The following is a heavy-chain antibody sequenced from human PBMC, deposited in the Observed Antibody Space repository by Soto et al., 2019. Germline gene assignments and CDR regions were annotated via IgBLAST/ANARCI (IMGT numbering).Heavy chain of an antibody. D-gene: IGHD5-18*01. V-gene: IGHV3-9*01. J-gene: IGHJ4*02. CDR1: GFTFDDYA. CDR2: ISWNGGIM. Sequence: PGGSLRLSCAASGFTFDDYAMHWVRQTPGKGLEWVSGISWNGGIMAYADSVKGRFTISRDNTKNSLYLQMSSLRAEDTALYYCAKEAGGYTYGKIDYWGQGALVTVSS. CDR3: AKEAGGYTYGKIDY.